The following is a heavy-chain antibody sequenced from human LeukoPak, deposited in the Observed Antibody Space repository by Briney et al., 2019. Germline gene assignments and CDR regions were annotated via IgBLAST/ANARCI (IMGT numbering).Heavy chain of an antibody. CDR2: ISYDGSNK. CDR3: AKEGSSSSFGHYYNMDV. CDR1: GFTFSSCA. Sequence: GVSLTLSCAACGFTFSSCAVHWVRQAPGKGREGVAVISYDGSNKHHAHPVKRLFTIYRHNPKNTLSAQKNCLRPDDTAVYYCAKEGSSSSFGHYYNMDVWGKGTTVTVSS. V-gene: IGHV3-30*04. J-gene: IGHJ6*03. D-gene: IGHD6-6*01.